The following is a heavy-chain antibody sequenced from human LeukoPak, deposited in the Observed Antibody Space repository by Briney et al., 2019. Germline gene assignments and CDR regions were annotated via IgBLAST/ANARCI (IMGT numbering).Heavy chain of an antibody. V-gene: IGHV1-2*02. Sequence: ASVKVSCKASGYTFTGYYMHWVRQAPGQGLEWMAWIDPNSGGTYYAQNFHDRITMTRDTSISTAYMELSRLRSDDTAIYYCARANALYCSSTSCLFDYWGQGTLVTVSS. CDR1: GYTFTGYY. D-gene: IGHD2-2*01. CDR3: ARANALYCSSTSCLFDY. CDR2: IDPNSGGT. J-gene: IGHJ4*02.